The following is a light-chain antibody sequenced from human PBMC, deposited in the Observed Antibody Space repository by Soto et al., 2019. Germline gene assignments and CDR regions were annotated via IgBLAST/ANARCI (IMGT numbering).Light chain of an antibody. CDR2: EAS. V-gene: IGKV1-9*01. CDR3: QQLYTLPFT. CDR1: HDISTF. Sequence: DIQLTQSPSLLSASIGYRVTITCLASHDISTFLAWYQQKPGKAPKLLIYEASTLQSGVPSRFSGSGSGTEFTLTISGLLPEDFAAYHCQQLYTLPFTFGQGTRLEIK. J-gene: IGKJ5*01.